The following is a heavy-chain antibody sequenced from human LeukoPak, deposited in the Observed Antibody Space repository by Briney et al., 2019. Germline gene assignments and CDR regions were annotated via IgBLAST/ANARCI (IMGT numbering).Heavy chain of an antibody. CDR1: GDSIIGYY. V-gene: IGHV4-59*01. Sequence: SETLSLTCTGSGDSIIGYYWSWIRQPPGNGLEWIGYIHHSGSTNYNPSLKSRVTISVDTSTNYFSLKLSSVTAADTAVYYCARGERLGPDYWGQGTLVTVSS. J-gene: IGHJ4*02. CDR2: IHHSGST. CDR3: ARGERLGPDY. D-gene: IGHD1-1*01.